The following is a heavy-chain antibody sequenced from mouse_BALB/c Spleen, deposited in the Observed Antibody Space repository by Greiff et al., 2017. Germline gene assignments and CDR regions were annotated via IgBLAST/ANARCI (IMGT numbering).Heavy chain of an antibody. CDR1: GFSLTGYG. Sequence: VKLVESGPGLVAPSQSLSITCTVSGFSLTGYGVNWVRQPPGKGLEWLGMIWGDGSTDYNSALKSRLSISKDNSKSQVFLKMNSLQTDDTARYYCARGVYGSSPYYAMDYWGQGTSVTVSS. J-gene: IGHJ4*01. CDR2: IWGDGST. CDR3: ARGVYGSSPYYAMDY. V-gene: IGHV2-6-7*01. D-gene: IGHD1-1*01.